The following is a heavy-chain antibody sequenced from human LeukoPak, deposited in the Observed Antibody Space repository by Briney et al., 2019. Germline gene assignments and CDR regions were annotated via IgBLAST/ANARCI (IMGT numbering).Heavy chain of an antibody. CDR3: ARDFGYYDSSGLDH. J-gene: IGHJ4*02. CDR2: IWYDGSNK. D-gene: IGHD3-22*01. V-gene: IGHV3-33*01. CDR1: GFTFSDYG. Sequence: GGSLRLSCTASGFTFSDYGMHWVRQPPGKGLEWVAIIWYDGSNKKYEDSVKGRFTISRDNAKNSLYLQMNSLRAEDTAVYYCARDFGYYDSSGLDHWGQGTLVTVSS.